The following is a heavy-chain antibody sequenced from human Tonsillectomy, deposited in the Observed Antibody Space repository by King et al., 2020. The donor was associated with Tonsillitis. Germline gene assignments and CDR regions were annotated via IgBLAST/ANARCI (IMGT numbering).Heavy chain of an antibody. CDR2: IPFDGSDQ. V-gene: IGHV3-30*02. J-gene: IGHJ5*02. CDR1: GFTFSSYG. D-gene: IGHD6-19*01. CDR3: AKDKFLGGLAVTGSDWFDP. Sequence: HVQLVESGGGVVQPGGSLRLSCAASGFTFSSYGIHWVRQAPGKGLEWVAFIPFDGSDQYYADSVKGRFSISRDNSKNTLYLQMNSLGAEDTAVYYCAKDKFLGGLAVTGSDWFDPWGQGTLVTVSS.